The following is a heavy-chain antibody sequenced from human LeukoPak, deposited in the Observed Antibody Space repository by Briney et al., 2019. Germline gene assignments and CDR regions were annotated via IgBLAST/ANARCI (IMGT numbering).Heavy chain of an antibody. V-gene: IGHV4-61*02. CDR2: VYTSGTT. Sequence: SETLSLTCTVSGGSISRGSYHWSWIRQPAGKGLEWIGRVYTSGTTKYSPSLESRVTISLDSSKNQFSLKLSTMTAADTAVYYCARAADTGTSILFDYWGQGTLVTVSS. D-gene: IGHD1-26*01. CDR1: GGSISRGSYH. J-gene: IGHJ4*02. CDR3: ARAADTGTSILFDY.